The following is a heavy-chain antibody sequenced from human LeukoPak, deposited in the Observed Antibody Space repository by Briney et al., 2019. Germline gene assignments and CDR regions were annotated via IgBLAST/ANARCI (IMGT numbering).Heavy chain of an antibody. CDR1: GFTFSSYS. CDR3: ARDSYDFWSGYRGRYFDY. Sequence: GGSLRLSCAASGFTFSSYSMNWVRQAPGKGLEWVSSISSSSSYIYYADSVKGRFTISRDNAKNSLYLQMNSLRAGDTAVYYCARDSYDFWSGYRGRYFDYWGQGTLVTVSS. CDR2: ISSSSSYI. V-gene: IGHV3-21*01. D-gene: IGHD3-3*01. J-gene: IGHJ4*02.